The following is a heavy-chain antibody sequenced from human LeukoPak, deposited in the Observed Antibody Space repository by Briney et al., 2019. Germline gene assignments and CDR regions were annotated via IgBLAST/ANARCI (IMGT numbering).Heavy chain of an antibody. D-gene: IGHD3-22*01. CDR3: ARHYYDSSGPSH. CDR2: IYYSGNT. J-gene: IGHJ4*02. CDR1: GGSISSYY. V-gene: IGHV4-59*08. Sequence: SETLSLTCTVSGGSISSYYWSWIRQPPGKGLEWIGYIYYSGNTNYNPSLKSRVTISVDTSRNQFSLKLSSVTAADTAVYYCARHYYDSSGPSHWGQGTLVTVSS.